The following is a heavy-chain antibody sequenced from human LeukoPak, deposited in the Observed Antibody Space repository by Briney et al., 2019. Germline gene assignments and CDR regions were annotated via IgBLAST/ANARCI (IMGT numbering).Heavy chain of an antibody. CDR2: IRSKANSYAT. J-gene: IGHJ4*02. Sequence: PGGSLRLSCAASGFTFSGSAMHWVRQASGKGLEWVGRIRSKANSYATAYAASVKGRFTISRDDSKNTAYLQMNSLRAEDTAVYYCAKLSKQLGYDYWGQGTLVTVSS. CDR1: GFTFSGSA. D-gene: IGHD6-13*01. V-gene: IGHV3-73*01. CDR3: AKLSKQLGYDY.